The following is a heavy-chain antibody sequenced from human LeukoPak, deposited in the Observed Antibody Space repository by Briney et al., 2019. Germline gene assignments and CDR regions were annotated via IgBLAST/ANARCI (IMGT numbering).Heavy chain of an antibody. CDR1: GYTFTGYY. J-gene: IGHJ4*02. CDR3: ARADTMVRGVIALFDY. Sequence: ASVKVSCKASGYTFTGYYMHWVRQAPGQGLEWMGWINPNSGGTNYAQKFQGRVTMTRDTSISTAYMELSRLRSDDTAVYYCARADTMVRGVIALFDYWGQGTLVTVSS. CDR2: INPNSGGT. V-gene: IGHV1-2*02. D-gene: IGHD3-10*01.